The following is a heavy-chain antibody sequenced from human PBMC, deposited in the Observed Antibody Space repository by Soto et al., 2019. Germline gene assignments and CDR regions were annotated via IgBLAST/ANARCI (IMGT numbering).Heavy chain of an antibody. CDR2: LYEGETT. J-gene: IGHJ4*02. CDR1: GASISRTVFH. CDR3: ARRGSGHTFDY. D-gene: IGHD3-10*01. V-gene: IGHV4-39*01. Sequence: PSETLSLTCAVSGASISRTVFHWGWIRQPPGQGLEWIGSLYEGETTFYNSSLKSRVTISADTSKNHFSLKLSSVTAADTAVYYCARRGSGHTFDYWGQGTLVTVSS.